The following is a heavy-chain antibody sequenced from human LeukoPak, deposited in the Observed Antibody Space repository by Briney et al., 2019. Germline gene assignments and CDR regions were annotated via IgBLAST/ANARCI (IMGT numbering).Heavy chain of an antibody. CDR1: GFAFSSYE. CDR2: ISSSGSTI. V-gene: IGHV3-48*03. CDR3: ARDSHSSSWYSEFDY. J-gene: IGHJ4*02. Sequence: AGGSLRLSCAASGFAFSSYEMNWVRQAPGKGLEWVSYISSSGSTIYYADSVKGRFTISRDNAKNSLYLQMNSLRAEDTAVYYCARDSHSSSWYSEFDYWGQGTLVTVSS. D-gene: IGHD6-13*01.